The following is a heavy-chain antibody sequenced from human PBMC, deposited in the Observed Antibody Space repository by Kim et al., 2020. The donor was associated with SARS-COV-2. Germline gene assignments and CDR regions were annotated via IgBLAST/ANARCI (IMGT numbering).Heavy chain of an antibody. CDR3: ARDGALYSSCKDAVDI. CDR1: GFTFSSYW. J-gene: IGHJ3*02. Sequence: GGSLRLSCAASGFTFSSYWMSWVGQAPGNGREWVANIKQDGNQKYYVDSVKGRFTISRDNAKNSLYLQMNSLRAEDTAVYYCARDGALYSSCKDAVDIWGQGTMVTVSS. CDR2: IKQDGNQK. V-gene: IGHV3-7*01. D-gene: IGHD6-19*01.